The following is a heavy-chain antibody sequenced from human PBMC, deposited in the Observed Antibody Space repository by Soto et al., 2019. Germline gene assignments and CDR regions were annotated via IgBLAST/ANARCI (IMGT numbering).Heavy chain of an antibody. CDR3: AKADGEQWLLPHLDK. CDR1: GFNFKNFA. CDR2: ISCGGGST. D-gene: IGHD6-19*01. Sequence: EVQLLESGGGVVQPGGSLRLSCVASGFNFKNFAMSWVRQAPGEGLEWVSGISCGGGSTSYADSVKGRFSIARDDSTNTLSLQMNNLRGEDTAKYYCAKADGEQWLLPHLDKGGQGTLLPVS. J-gene: IGHJ4*02. V-gene: IGHV3-23*01.